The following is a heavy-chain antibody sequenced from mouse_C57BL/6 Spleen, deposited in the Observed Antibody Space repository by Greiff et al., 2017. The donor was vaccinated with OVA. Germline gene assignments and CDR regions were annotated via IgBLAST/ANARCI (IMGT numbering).Heavy chain of an antibody. Sequence: EVRLVESGGGLVQPGGSLKLSCAASGFTFSDYYMYWVRQTPEKRLEWVAYLSNGGGSTYYPDTVQGRFTISRDNAKNTLYLQMSRLKAEDTAMYYCARRGGEYYFDYWGQGTTLTVSS. V-gene: IGHV5-12*01. J-gene: IGHJ2*01. CDR1: GFTFSDYY. CDR3: ARRGGEYYFDY. CDR2: LSNGGGST.